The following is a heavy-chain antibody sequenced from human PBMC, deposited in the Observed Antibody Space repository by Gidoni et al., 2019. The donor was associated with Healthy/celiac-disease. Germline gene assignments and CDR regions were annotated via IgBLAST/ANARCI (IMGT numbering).Heavy chain of an antibody. V-gene: IGHV4-61*02. J-gene: IGHJ5*02. CDR1: GGSISSGSYY. CDR2: IYTSGST. CDR3: ARGGTYYDFWSGYPEATFDP. Sequence: QVQLQESGPGLVKPSQTLSLTCTVSGGSISSGSYYGSWIRQPAGKGLEWIGRIYTSGSTNSHPSLKSRVTISVDTSTNQFSLKLSSVTAADTAVYYCARGGTYYDFWSGYPEATFDPWGQGTLVTVSS. D-gene: IGHD3-3*01.